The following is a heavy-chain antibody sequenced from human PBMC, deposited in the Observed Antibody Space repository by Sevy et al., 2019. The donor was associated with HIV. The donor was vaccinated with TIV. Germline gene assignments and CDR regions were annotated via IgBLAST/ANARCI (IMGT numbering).Heavy chain of an antibody. CDR3: ARDGELLAFDI. J-gene: IGHJ3*02. V-gene: IGHV1-46*01. CDR2: INPSGGST. Sequence: ASVKVSCKASGYTFTCYYMHWVRQAPGQGLEWMGIINPSGGSTSYAQMFQGRVTMTRDTSTSTVYMELSSLRSEDTAVYYCARDGELLAFDIWGQGSMVTVSS. D-gene: IGHD3-10*01. CDR1: GYTFTCYY.